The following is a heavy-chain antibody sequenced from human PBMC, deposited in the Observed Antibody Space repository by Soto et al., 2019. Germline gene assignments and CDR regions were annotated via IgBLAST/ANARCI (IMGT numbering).Heavy chain of an antibody. CDR2: ISSSSSYI. D-gene: IGHD2-2*02. CDR1: GFTFSSYS. J-gene: IGHJ6*02. Sequence: GGSLRLSCAASGFTFSSYSMNWVRQAPGKGLEWVSSISSSSSYIYYADSVKGRLTISRDNAKNSLYLQMNSLRAEDTAVYYCARVYCSSTSCYTYGMDVWGQGTTVTVSS. CDR3: ARVYCSSTSCYTYGMDV. V-gene: IGHV3-21*01.